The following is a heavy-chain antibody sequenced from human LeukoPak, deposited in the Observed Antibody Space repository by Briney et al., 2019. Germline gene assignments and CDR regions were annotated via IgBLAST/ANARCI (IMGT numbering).Heavy chain of an antibody. Sequence: PGGSLRLSCVASGFTFSSYWMTWVRQAPGKGLEWVANVKEDGSGKYYVDSVKGRFTISRDNAKNSLYLQMNSLRAEDTAVYYCARVSDYYGSGSYYLDYWGQGTLVTVSS. J-gene: IGHJ4*02. CDR3: ARVSDYYGSGSYYLDY. CDR2: VKEDGSGK. V-gene: IGHV3-7*01. D-gene: IGHD3-10*01. CDR1: GFTFSSYW.